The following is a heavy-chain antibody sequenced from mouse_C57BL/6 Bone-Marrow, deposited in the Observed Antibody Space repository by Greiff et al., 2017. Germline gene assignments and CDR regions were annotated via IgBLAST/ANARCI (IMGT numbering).Heavy chain of an antibody. V-gene: IGHV1-50*01. CDR3: AREGRLLLYFDY. CDR2: IDPSDSYT. J-gene: IGHJ2*01. D-gene: IGHD2-3*01. Sequence: VQLQQPGAELVKPGASVKLSCKASGYTFTSYWMQWVKQRPGQGLEWIGEIDPSDSYTNDNQKLKGKATLTVDTSSSTAYMQLSSLTYEDSAVYYCAREGRLLLYFDYWGQGTTLTVSS. CDR1: GYTFTSYW.